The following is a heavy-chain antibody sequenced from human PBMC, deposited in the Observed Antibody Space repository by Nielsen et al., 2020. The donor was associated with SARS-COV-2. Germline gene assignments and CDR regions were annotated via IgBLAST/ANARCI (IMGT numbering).Heavy chain of an antibody. CDR2: IFPDDSDI. J-gene: IGHJ4*02. CDR3: ARVIGSSAWADY. Sequence: GGSLRLSCKASGYTFSTSWIAWVRQMPGNGLEWMASIFPDDSDIRYSPSFRGQVTVSADKSINTAYLQWDSLKASDTGMYYCARVIGSSAWADYWGQGTLVSVSA. V-gene: IGHV5-51*01. D-gene: IGHD2-2*01. CDR1: GYTFSTSW.